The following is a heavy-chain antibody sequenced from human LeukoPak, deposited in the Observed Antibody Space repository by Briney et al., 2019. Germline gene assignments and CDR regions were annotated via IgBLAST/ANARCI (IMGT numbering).Heavy chain of an antibody. J-gene: IGHJ6*03. CDR1: GGSISSYY. D-gene: IGHD2-21*02. Sequence: SETLSLTCTVSGGSISSYYWSWIRQPPGKGLEWIGYIYYSGSTNYNPSLKSRVTISVDTSKNQFSLKLSSVTAADTAVYYCARGIVVVTARRNYYYMDVWGKGTTVTVSS. CDR3: ARGIVVVTARRNYYYMDV. V-gene: IGHV4-59*01. CDR2: IYYSGST.